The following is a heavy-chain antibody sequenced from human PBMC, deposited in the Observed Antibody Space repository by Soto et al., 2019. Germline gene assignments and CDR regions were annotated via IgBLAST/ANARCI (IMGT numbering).Heavy chain of an antibody. Sequence: SETLSLTCAVSGGSISSGGYSWSWIRQPPGKGLEWIGYIYHSGSTYYNPSLKSRVTISVDRSKNQFSLKLSSVTAADTAVYYCARIARKYYFDYWGQGTLVTVS. J-gene: IGHJ4*02. CDR2: IYHSGST. CDR1: GGSISSGGYS. V-gene: IGHV4-30-2*01. CDR3: ARIARKYYFDY.